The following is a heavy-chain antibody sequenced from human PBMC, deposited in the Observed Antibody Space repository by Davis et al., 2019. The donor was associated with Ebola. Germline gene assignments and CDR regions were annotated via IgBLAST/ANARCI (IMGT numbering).Heavy chain of an antibody. CDR2: IYYSGST. CDR3: ARRGRASGMDV. CDR1: AGSISSYY. J-gene: IGHJ6*02. Sequence: SQTLSPTCTVSAGSISSYYRSWIRQSPGKGLAWTGYIYYSGSTNYNPSLKSRVTISVDTSKNQFYLKLSSVTAADTAVYYCARRGRASGMDVWGQGTTVTVSS. V-gene: IGHV4-59*08.